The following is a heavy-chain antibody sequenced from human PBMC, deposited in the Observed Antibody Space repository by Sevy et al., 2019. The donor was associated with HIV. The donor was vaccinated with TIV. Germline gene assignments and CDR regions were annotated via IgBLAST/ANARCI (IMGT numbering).Heavy chain of an antibody. J-gene: IGHJ5*02. D-gene: IGHD2-2*01. CDR2: IYYSGST. Sequence: SLTCTVSGGSISSGGYYWSWIRQHPGKGLEWIGYIYYSGSTYYNPSLKSRVTISVDTSKNQFSLKLSSVTAADTAVYYCARRFCSSTSCYGRWDWFDPWGQGTLVTVSS. CDR1: GGSISSGGYY. CDR3: ARRFCSSTSCYGRWDWFDP. V-gene: IGHV4-31*03.